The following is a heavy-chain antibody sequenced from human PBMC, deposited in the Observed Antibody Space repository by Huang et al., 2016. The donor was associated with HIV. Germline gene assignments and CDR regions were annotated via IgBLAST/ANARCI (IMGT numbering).Heavy chain of an antibody. J-gene: IGHJ6*03. CDR3: ARSRWFAQLQNYYMDV. V-gene: IGHV4-30-4*08. Sequence: QVQLQESGPGLVKPSQTLSLTCTVSGRSIGSGGHYWCWIRQPPVRGLEWLGFIYYIGTTYYHQSLNIRLTISVDTSKNLFSLSLRSATAADTAGYYCARSRWFAQLQNYYMDVWGKGTSVTVSS. CDR2: IYYIGTT. D-gene: IGHD3-10*01. CDR1: GRSIGSGGHY.